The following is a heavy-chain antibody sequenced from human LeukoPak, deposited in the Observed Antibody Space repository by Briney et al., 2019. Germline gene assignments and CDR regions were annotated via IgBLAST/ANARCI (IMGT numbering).Heavy chain of an antibody. J-gene: IGHJ3*02. Sequence: GASVKVTCRTSGYTFSNYYMHWVRQAPGQGPEWMGWINPKSGGTDYAQRFQGRVTMTRDTSISTAYMELSGLRSDDTAVYYCARDGVYSTNFDAFDIWGQGTMVTVSS. CDR3: ARDGVYSTNFDAFDI. D-gene: IGHD6-13*01. CDR2: INPKSGGT. CDR1: GYTFSNYY. V-gene: IGHV1-2*02.